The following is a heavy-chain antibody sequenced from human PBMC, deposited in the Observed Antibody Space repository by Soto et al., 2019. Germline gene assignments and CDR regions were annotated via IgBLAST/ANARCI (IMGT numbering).Heavy chain of an antibody. J-gene: IGHJ4*02. Sequence: EVQLMESGGGLVKPGGSLRLSCAASGFTFTRYSMNWVRQAPGKGLEWVSSISSTTNYIYYGDSMKGRFTISRDNAKNSLYQEINSQRAEDTAVYYCARESEDLTSNFDYWGQGTLVTVSS. V-gene: IGHV3-21*06. CDR3: ARESEDLTSNFDY. CDR1: GFTFTRYS. CDR2: ISSTTNYI.